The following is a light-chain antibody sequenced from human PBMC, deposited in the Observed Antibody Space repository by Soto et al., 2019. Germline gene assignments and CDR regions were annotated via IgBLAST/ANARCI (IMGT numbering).Light chain of an antibody. CDR1: RGVSGW. J-gene: IGKJ5*01. Sequence: IPMYQSPATLSASLEATVTVTCLASRGVSGWLAWYQQKPGEAPKLLIYDASALPRGVPSRFSGSGSGTDFTLTIGSLKPDDFATYYCQQSYSTPITFGQGTLLQ. V-gene: IGKV1-39*01. CDR3: QQSYSTPIT. CDR2: DAS.